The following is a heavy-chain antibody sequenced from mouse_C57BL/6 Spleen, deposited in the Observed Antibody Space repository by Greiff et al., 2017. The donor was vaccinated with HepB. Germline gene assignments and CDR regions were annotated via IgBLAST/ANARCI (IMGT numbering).Heavy chain of an antibody. D-gene: IGHD2-10*01. Sequence: VQLQQPGAELVRPGSSVKLSCKASGYTFTSYWMDWVKQRPGQGLEWIGNIYPSDSETHYNQKFKDKATLTVDKSSSTAYMQLSSLTSEDSAVYYCARKPYYGNYAWFAYWGQGTLVTVSA. V-gene: IGHV1-61*01. CDR3: ARKPYYGNYAWFAY. J-gene: IGHJ3*01. CDR1: GYTFTSYW. CDR2: IYPSDSET.